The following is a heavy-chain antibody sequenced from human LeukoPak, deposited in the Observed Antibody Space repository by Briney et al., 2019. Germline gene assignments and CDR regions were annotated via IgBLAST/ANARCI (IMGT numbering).Heavy chain of an antibody. CDR1: GFTFSSYA. Sequence: GGSLRLSCAASGFTFSSYAMSWVRQAPGKGLEWVSAISGSGGSTYYADSVKGRFTISRDNSKNTLYLQMNSLRAEDTAVYYCARDPMGGSGSFDIWGQGTMVTVSS. CDR2: ISGSGGST. V-gene: IGHV3-23*01. J-gene: IGHJ3*02. D-gene: IGHD1-26*01. CDR3: ARDPMGGSGSFDI.